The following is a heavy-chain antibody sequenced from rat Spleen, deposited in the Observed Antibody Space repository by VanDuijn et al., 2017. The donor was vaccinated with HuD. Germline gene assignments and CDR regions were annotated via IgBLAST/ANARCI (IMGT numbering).Heavy chain of an antibody. CDR3: TREDYPGITDY. V-gene: IGHV2S30*01. J-gene: IGHJ2*01. Sequence: QVQLKESGPGLVQPSQTLSLTCTVSGFSLMDYSVHWVRQPPGKGLEWMGRMKYDGDTYYNSALKSRLSISRDTSKSQVFLKMNSLQTEDTAIYYCTREDYPGITDYWGQGVMVTVSS. D-gene: IGHD1-4*01. CDR1: GFSLMDYS. CDR2: MKYDGDT.